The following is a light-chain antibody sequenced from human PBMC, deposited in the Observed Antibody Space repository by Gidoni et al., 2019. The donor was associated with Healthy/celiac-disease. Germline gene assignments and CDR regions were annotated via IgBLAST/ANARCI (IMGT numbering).Light chain of an antibody. CDR3: QQYGSSPIT. J-gene: IGKJ5*01. CDR1: KSVSSSY. Sequence: EIVFTQSPGTLPLSPGERATLSCRASKSVSSSYLAWYQQKPGQAPRLLIYGASSRATGIPDRFSGSGSGTDFTLTISSLEPEDFAVYYCQQYGSSPITFGQGTRLEIK. CDR2: GAS. V-gene: IGKV3-20*01.